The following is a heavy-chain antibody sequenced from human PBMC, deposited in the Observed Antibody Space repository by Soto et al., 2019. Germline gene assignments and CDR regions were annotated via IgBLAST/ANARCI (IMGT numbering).Heavy chain of an antibody. Sequence: EVQLVQSGGGLVQPGGSLRLSCVGSGFTFSDFYMNWVRQAPGKGLEWVANIRPDGSEANYVESVKGRFTTSRDNAKNSLFLQVNSLRADDSAVYYCAAWGGHDYNYWGPGILVTVSS. CDR2: IRPDGSEA. J-gene: IGHJ4*02. CDR1: GFTFSDFY. CDR3: AAWGGHDYNY. V-gene: IGHV3-7*03. D-gene: IGHD4-4*01.